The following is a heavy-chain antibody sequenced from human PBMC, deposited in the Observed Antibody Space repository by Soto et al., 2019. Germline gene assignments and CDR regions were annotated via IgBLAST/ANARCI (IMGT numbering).Heavy chain of an antibody. Sequence: GGSLRLSCAASGFTFSSYAMHWVRQAPGKGLEWVAVISYDGSNKYYADSVKGRFTISRDNSKNTLYLQMNSLRAEDTAVYYCARDKGIAARHYYGMDVWGQGTTVTVSS. J-gene: IGHJ6*02. CDR2: ISYDGSNK. CDR1: GFTFSSYA. V-gene: IGHV3-30-3*01. CDR3: ARDKGIAARHYYGMDV. D-gene: IGHD6-6*01.